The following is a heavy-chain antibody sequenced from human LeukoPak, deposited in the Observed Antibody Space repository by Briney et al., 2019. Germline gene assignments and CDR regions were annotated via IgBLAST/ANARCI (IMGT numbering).Heavy chain of an antibody. V-gene: IGHV4-39*07. CDR2: IYYSGGT. D-gene: IGHD3-3*01. J-gene: IGHJ3*02. CDR1: GGYIAGSSYY. Sequence: PSETLSLTCTVSGGYIAGSSYYWGWIRQPPGKGLEWIGTIYYSGGTFYSPSLRSRVTILVDMSKNQFSLKLSSVTAADTAVYYCALKASAYDFWSGSGTPFDIWGQGTMVTVSS. CDR3: ALKASAYDFWSGSGTPFDI.